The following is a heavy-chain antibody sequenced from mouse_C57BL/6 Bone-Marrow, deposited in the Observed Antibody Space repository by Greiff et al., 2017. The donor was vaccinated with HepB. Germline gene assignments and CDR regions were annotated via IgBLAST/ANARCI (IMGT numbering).Heavy chain of an antibody. CDR1: GYTFTSYW. CDR2: IYPGNSDT. J-gene: IGHJ3*01. Sequence: EVKLRQSGTVLARPGASVKMSCKTSGYTFTSYWMHWVKQRPGQGLEWIGAIYPGNSDTSYNQKFKGKAKLTAVTSASTAYMELSSLTNKDSAIYYCTRRESTMVLRDWFAYWGQGTLVTVSA. V-gene: IGHV1-5*01. D-gene: IGHD2-1*01. CDR3: TRRESTMVLRDWFAY.